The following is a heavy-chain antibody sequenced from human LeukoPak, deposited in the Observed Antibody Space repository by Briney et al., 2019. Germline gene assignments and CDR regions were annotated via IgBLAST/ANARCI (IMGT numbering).Heavy chain of an antibody. CDR3: AREEEYYDSSGYLDP. Sequence: SETLSLTCTVSGGFLSSGGYYWSWIRQHPGKGLEWIGYIYYSGSIYYNPSLKSRVTISVDTSKNQFSLKLSSVTAADTAVYYCAREEEYYDSSGYLDPWGQGTLVTVSS. CDR1: GGFLSSGGYY. CDR2: IYYSGSI. J-gene: IGHJ5*02. D-gene: IGHD3-22*01. V-gene: IGHV4-31*03.